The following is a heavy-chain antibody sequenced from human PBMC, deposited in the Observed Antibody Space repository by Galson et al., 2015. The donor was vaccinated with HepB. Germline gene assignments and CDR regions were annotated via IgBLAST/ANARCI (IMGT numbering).Heavy chain of an antibody. V-gene: IGHV3-48*04. CDR1: GFTFSSYN. J-gene: IGHJ6*02. Sequence: SLRLSCAASGFTFSSYNMNWVRQAPGKGLEWVSYIDVSSSIIYYGDSVKGRFTISRDNADKSLYLQMNSLRAEDTAVYYCARDRGGSGSHLSYYYGMDVWGQGTTVTVSS. CDR3: ARDRGGSGSHLSYYYGMDV. D-gene: IGHD3-10*01. CDR2: IDVSSSII.